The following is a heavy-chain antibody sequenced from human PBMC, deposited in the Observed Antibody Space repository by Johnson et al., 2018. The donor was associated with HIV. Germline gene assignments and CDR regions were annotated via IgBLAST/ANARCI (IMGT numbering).Heavy chain of an antibody. V-gene: IGHV3-30*14. D-gene: IGHD1-26*01. CDR1: GFTFSS. CDR3: ARESANSGRYSGAFDI. Sequence: QVQLVESGGGVVQPGRSLRLSCAASGFTFSSMHWDRQAPGKGLEWVAVIYSGGTTYYADSVKGRFTISRDNSKNTLYLQMNSLRAEDTAVYYCARESANSGRYSGAFDICGQGTMVTVSS. J-gene: IGHJ3*02. CDR2: IYSGGTT.